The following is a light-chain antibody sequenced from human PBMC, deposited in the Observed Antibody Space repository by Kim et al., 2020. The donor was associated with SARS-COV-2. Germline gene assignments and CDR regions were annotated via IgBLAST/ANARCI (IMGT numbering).Light chain of an antibody. V-gene: IGKV3-20*01. CDR2: GAS. Sequence: SPGEQATLSCRARQSISAGYLAWYKQKPGGAPRLLVYGASTRATGVPDRFSASGSGTDFTLTISRLEPEDFAVYYCQQYGSSRLSFGGGTKLEI. CDR3: QQYGSSRLS. CDR1: QSISAGY. J-gene: IGKJ4*01.